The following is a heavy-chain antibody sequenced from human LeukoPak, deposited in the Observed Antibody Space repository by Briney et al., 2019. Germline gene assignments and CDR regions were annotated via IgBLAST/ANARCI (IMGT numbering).Heavy chain of an antibody. V-gene: IGHV3/OR16-9*01. D-gene: IGHD3-10*01. CDR2: ISGNGGDI. CDR1: GLTLGILQ. J-gene: IGHJ4*02. Sequence: GGSLPLSYSPSGLTLGILQMIELRQAREGSPEWISYISGNGGDIAYADSVKGRFTISRDNAKSFLYLQMNSLRVEDTAVYHCVRQAGRAGGQWGQGTLIAVSA. CDR3: VRQAGRAGGQ.